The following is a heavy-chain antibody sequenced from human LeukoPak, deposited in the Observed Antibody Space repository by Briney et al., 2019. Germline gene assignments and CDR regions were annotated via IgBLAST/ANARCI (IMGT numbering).Heavy chain of an antibody. V-gene: IGHV3-21*01. Sequence: GGSLRLSCAASGFTFSSYSMNWVRQAPGKGLEWVSSISSSSSYIYYADSVKGRFTISRDDAKNTLYLLMNSLGDEDTGVYYCGILPPGYWGQGTQVTVS. CDR1: GFTFSSYS. CDR3: GILPPGY. J-gene: IGHJ4*02. D-gene: IGHD2-8*02. CDR2: ISSSSSYI.